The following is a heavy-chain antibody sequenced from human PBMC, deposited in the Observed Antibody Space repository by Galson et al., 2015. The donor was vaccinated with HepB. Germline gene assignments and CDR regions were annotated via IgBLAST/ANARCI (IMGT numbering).Heavy chain of an antibody. D-gene: IGHD5-12*01. V-gene: IGHV3-48*01. CDR2: ISSSSSTI. Sequence: SLRLSCAASGFTFSSYSMNWVRQAPGKGLEWVSYISSSSSTIYYADSVKGRFTISRDNAKNSLYLQMNSLRAEDTAVYYCARDMFSGYDSPREYYYYGMDVWGQGTTVTVSS. CDR3: ARDMFSGYDSPREYYYYGMDV. CDR1: GFTFSSYS. J-gene: IGHJ6*02.